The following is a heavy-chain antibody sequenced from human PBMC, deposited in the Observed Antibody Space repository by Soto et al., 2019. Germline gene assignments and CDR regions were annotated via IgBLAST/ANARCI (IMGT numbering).Heavy chain of an antibody. J-gene: IGHJ4*02. V-gene: IGHV3-30-3*01. CDR1: GFTFSSYA. CDR3: ASKGGIFDY. CDR2: ISYDGSNK. Sequence: PGGSLRLSCAASGFTFSSYAMHWVRQAPGKGLEWVAVISYDGSNKYYADSVKGRFTISRDNSKNTLYLQMNSLRAEDTAVYYCASKGGIFDYWGQGTLVTVSS.